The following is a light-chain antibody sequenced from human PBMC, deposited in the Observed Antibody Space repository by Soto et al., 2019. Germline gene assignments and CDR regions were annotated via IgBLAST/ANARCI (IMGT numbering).Light chain of an antibody. J-gene: IGLJ1*01. CDR1: SSNIGSNY. CDR3: AAWDDSLSGRNV. V-gene: IGLV1-47*02. Sequence: QSVLTQPPSASGTPGQRVTISCSGSSSNIGSNYVYWYQQLPGTAPKLLIYSNNQRPSVVPDRFSGSKSGTSASLAISGLRSEDEADYYCAAWDDSLSGRNVFGTGTKLTVL. CDR2: SNN.